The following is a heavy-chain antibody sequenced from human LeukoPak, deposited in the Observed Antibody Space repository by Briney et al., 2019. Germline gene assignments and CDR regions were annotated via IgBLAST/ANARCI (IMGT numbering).Heavy chain of an antibody. Sequence: SETLSLTCTVSGGSISSYYWSWIRQPPGKGLEWIGYIYYSGSTNYNPSLKSRVTISVDTSKNQFSLKLSSVTAADTAVYYCASGPSRIAAAGFYYYYGMDVWGQGTTVTVSS. V-gene: IGHV4-59*01. CDR3: ASGPSRIAAAGFYYYYGMDV. CDR2: IYYSGST. CDR1: GGSISSYY. D-gene: IGHD6-13*01. J-gene: IGHJ6*02.